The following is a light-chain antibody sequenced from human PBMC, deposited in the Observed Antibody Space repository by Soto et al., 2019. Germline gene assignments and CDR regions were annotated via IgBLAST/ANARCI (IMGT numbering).Light chain of an antibody. CDR1: QGISSY. J-gene: IGKJ4*01. CDR2: AAS. Sequence: IQLTQSPSFLSASVGDRVTITCRASQGISSYLAWYQQKPGKAPKLLIYAASTLQSGVPSRFSGGGSGTEFTLTISSLQPEEFATYYCQQLNSYPLTVGGGTKVDIK. CDR3: QQLNSYPLT. V-gene: IGKV1-9*01.